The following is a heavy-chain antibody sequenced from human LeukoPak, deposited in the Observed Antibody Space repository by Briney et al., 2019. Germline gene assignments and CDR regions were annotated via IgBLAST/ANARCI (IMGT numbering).Heavy chain of an antibody. D-gene: IGHD2-8*01. CDR3: ARGDIVLMVYAMAFDI. J-gene: IGHJ3*02. CDR1: GYTFTSYG. Sequence: ASVKVSCKASGYTFTSYGISWVRQAPGQGLEWMGWISAYNGNTNYAQKLQGRVTMTTDTSTSTAYMELRSLRSGDTAVYYCARGDIVLMVYAMAFDIWGQGTMVTVSS. CDR2: ISAYNGNT. V-gene: IGHV1-18*01.